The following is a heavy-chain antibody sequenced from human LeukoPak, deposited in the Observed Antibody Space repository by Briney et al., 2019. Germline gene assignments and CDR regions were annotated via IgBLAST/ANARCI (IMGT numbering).Heavy chain of an antibody. CDR2: TNHSGST. CDR1: GGSFSGYY. D-gene: IGHD3-9*01. Sequence: PSETLSLTCAVYGGSFSGYYWSWIRQPPGKGLEWIGETNHSGSTNYNPSLKSRVTISVDTSKNQFSLKLSSVTAADTAVYYCARALNRLTGYDWGQGTLVTVSS. V-gene: IGHV4-34*01. CDR3: ARALNRLTGYD. J-gene: IGHJ4*02.